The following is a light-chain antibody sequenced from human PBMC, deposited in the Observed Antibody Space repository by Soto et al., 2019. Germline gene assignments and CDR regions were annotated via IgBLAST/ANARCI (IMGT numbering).Light chain of an antibody. Sequence: QSVLTQPPSASGTPGQRVTMSCSGTSSNIGRNFVYWYQQVPGAAPKLLIYKNDQRPSGVPDRFSGLKSATSASLAITGFRSEDEAEYFCAAFDDTLSVLVFGAGTKVTVL. CDR3: AAFDDTLSVLV. CDR1: SSNIGRNF. V-gene: IGLV1-47*01. J-gene: IGLJ3*02. CDR2: KND.